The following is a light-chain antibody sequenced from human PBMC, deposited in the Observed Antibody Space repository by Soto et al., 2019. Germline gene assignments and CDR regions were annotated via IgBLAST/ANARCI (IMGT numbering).Light chain of an antibody. Sequence: DIVMTQSPDSLAVSLGEGATINCRSTQSVLDRSSNRNFFGWYQQKPGQPPKXXIYWASTRESGVPDRFSGSGAGTDCTLTISSLQAEDVEVDYCQQYYRTPWTFGQGTKVDIK. CDR2: WAS. V-gene: IGKV4-1*01. J-gene: IGKJ1*01. CDR1: QSVLDRSSNRNF. CDR3: QQYYRTPWT.